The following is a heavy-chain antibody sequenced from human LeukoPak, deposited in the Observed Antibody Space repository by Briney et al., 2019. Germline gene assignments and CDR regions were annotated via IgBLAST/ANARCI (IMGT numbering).Heavy chain of an antibody. CDR1: GLIVSNYW. V-gene: IGHV3-7*01. Sequence: GGSLRLSCAASGLIVSNYWMSWVRQAPGKGLEWVANIKQDGSEKYYVDSVKGRFTISRDNVKNSLSLQMNSLRVEDTAVYYCVRAIAAAASYWGQGTLVTVSS. D-gene: IGHD6-13*01. J-gene: IGHJ4*02. CDR3: VRAIAAAASY. CDR2: IKQDGSEK.